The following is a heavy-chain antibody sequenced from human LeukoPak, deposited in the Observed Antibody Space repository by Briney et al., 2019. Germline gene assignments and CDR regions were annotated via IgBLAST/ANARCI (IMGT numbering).Heavy chain of an antibody. CDR3: ARRRCTNSCSFDY. Sequence: GESLKISCKGSGYSLSTYWIAWVRQMPGKGLDWMGIIYPGDSDTRYSPSFQGQVTIPADKSTSIAYLQWSGLKASDSAMYYCARRRCTNSCSFDYWGQGTLVTVSS. D-gene: IGHD3-16*02. J-gene: IGHJ4*02. V-gene: IGHV5-51*01. CDR1: GYSLSTYW. CDR2: IYPGDSDT.